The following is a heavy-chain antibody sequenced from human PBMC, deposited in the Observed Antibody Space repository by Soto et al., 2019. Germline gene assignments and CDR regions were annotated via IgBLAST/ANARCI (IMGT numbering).Heavy chain of an antibody. CDR3: ARKILGSTSRPNYWYFAL. D-gene: IGHD2-2*01. V-gene: IGHV3-23*01. J-gene: IGHJ2*01. CDR1: GFTFINYA. Sequence: EVQLLESGGGLVQPGGSLRLSCAGSGFTFINYAMNWVRQAPGKGLEWVSSISGGGDATFFADSVRGRFTISRDNSKNTVTLQMNRLGVDDTAVYYCARKILGSTSRPNYWYFALWGRGTLVTVSS. CDR2: ISGGGDAT.